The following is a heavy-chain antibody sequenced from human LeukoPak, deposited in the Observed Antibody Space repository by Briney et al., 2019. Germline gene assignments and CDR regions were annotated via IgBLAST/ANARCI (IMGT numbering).Heavy chain of an antibody. CDR3: AGRVGYSSSWYGIDY. V-gene: IGHV1-69*01. CDR2: IIPIFGTA. CDR1: GGTFSRYA. D-gene: IGHD6-13*01. Sequence: SVKVSSKASGGTFSRYAISSVRQAPGQGLEWMGGIIPIFGTANYAQKFQGRVTITVDESTSTAYMELSSLRSEDTAVYYCAGRVGYSSSWYGIDYWGQGTLVTVSS. J-gene: IGHJ4*02.